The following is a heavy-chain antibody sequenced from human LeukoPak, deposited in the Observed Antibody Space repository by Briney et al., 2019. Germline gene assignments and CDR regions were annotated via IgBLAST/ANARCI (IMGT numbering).Heavy chain of an antibody. CDR3: ARDRASGVFDH. Sequence: SETLSLTCTVSGGSISTYYWSWIRQPPGKGLEWIGYIYSSGSTNYNPSLKSRVTMSVDTSKNQFSLKLSSVTAADTAVYYCARDRASGVFDHWGQGTLVTVSS. CDR2: IYSSGST. D-gene: IGHD2-15*01. J-gene: IGHJ4*02. V-gene: IGHV4-59*01. CDR1: GGSISTYY.